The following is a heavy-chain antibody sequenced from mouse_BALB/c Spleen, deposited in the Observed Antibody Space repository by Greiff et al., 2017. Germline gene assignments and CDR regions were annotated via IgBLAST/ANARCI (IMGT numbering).Heavy chain of an antibody. D-gene: IGHD1-1*01. CDR3: AREDYYYGSSYGYFDY. V-gene: IGHV1-26*01. CDR2: INPYNGGT. J-gene: IGHJ2*01. Sequence: VQLQQSGPELVKPGASMKISCKASGYSFTGYTMNWVKQSHGKNLEWIGLINPYNGGTSYNQKFKGKATLTVDKSSSTAYMELLSLTSEDSAVYYCAREDYYYGSSYGYFDYWGQGTTLTVSS. CDR1: GYSFTGYT.